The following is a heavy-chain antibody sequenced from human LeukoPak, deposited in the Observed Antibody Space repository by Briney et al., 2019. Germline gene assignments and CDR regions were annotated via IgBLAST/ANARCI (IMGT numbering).Heavy chain of an antibody. CDR1: GISLRSYS. CDR2: TSHDERNK. Sequence: GGSLRLSCVASGISLRSYSVHWVRQAPGKGLEWVALTSHDERNKKYADSVRGRCTISRVNSRDTVYLQLSNLRDEDTAIYYCAKGDEGGAYRTDFWGPGTRVTVSS. V-gene: IGHV3-30*15. J-gene: IGHJ4*02. CDR3: AKGDEGGAYRTDF. D-gene: IGHD2-21*01.